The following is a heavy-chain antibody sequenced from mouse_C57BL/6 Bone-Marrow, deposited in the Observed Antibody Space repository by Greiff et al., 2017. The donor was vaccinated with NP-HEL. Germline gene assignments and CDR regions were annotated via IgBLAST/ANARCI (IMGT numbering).Heavy chain of an antibody. CDR1: GFSFNTYA. J-gene: IGHJ3*01. CDR2: IRSKSNNYAT. CDR3: VRRNGGP. Sequence: EVQLVESGGGLVQPKGSLKLSCAASGFSFNTYAMNWVRQAPGKGLAWVARIRSKSNNYATYYADSVKDRFTIARDDSESMLYLQMNNVKTEDTAMYYCVRRNGGPWGQGTLVTVSA. V-gene: IGHV10-1*01.